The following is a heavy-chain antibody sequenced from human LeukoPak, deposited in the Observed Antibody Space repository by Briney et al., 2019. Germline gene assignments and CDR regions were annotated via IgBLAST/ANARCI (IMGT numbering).Heavy chain of an antibody. CDR3: ARVEGITGTEFDY. D-gene: IGHD1-20*01. CDR1: GYTFTGYY. V-gene: IGHV1-2*02. Sequence: ASVKVSCKASGYTFTGYYMHWVRHAPGPGLEWMGWINPNSGGTNYAQKFQGRVTMTRDTSISTAYMELSRLRSDDTAVYYCARVEGITGTEFDYWGQGTLVTVSS. J-gene: IGHJ4*02. CDR2: INPNSGGT.